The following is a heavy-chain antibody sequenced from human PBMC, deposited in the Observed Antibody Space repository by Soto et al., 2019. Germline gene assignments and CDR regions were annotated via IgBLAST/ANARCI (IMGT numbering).Heavy chain of an antibody. CDR2: INRNGGIT. J-gene: IGHJ4*02. V-gene: IGHV1-46*01. D-gene: IGHD5-18*01. CDR1: GYTFTHSY. Sequence: ASVKVSCNASGYTFTHSYIHWVRQPPGRGLEWLGIINRNGGITTSGQKFRAGFSITRDTSTRRVYLWLSSLRSEDSAVYYCSTPVNSAMAFDYWLQGTKITVCS. CDR3: STPVNSAMAFDY.